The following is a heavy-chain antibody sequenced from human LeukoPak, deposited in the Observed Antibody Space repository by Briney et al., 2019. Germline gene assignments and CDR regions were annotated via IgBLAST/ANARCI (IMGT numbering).Heavy chain of an antibody. J-gene: IGHJ4*02. CDR1: GFTFSSYA. D-gene: IGHD2-8*01. V-gene: IGHV3-23*01. CDR2: ISDTGATT. CDR3: AKDTSIGRYCTNGVCSPFDY. Sequence: PGGSLILSCAGSGFTFSSYAMSWVRQAPGKGLEGVSAISDTGATTYDADSVKGRFTISRDNSRSTLYLQMNSLRAEDTALYYCAKDTSIGRYCTNGVCSPFDYWGQGTLVTVSS.